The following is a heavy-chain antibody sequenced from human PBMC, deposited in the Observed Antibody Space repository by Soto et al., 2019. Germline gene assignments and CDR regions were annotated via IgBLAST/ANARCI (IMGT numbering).Heavy chain of an antibody. V-gene: IGHV1-2*04. CDR2: INPVSGAT. CDR1: GYTFTDYY. J-gene: IGHJ4*02. Sequence: QVQLVQSGAEVKKPGASVKVSCKASGYTFTDYYMHWGRQAPGQGLEWMGWINPVSGATKYAQKFQGWVTMTRDTSVGIVYRDLSRLPSDDTALYYWARETLIYAGIGYYFDYWGQGTLVTVSS. D-gene: IGHD3-22*01. CDR3: ARETLIYAGIGYYFDY.